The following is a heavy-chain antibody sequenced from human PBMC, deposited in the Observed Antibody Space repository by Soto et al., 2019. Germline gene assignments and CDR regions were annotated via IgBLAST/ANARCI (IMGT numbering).Heavy chain of an antibody. J-gene: IGHJ4*02. D-gene: IGHD3-10*01. CDR1: GFTFSSYA. CDR2: ISGSGGST. V-gene: IGHV3-23*01. Sequence: LRLSCAASGFTFSSYAMSWVRQAPGKGLEWVSAISGSGGSTYYADSVKGRFTISRDNSKNTLYLQMNSLRAEDTAVYYCAKDPRGEWDYYFDYWGQGTLVTVSS. CDR3: AKDPRGEWDYYFDY.